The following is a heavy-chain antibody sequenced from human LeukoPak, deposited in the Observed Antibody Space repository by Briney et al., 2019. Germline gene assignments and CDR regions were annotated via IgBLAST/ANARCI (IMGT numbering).Heavy chain of an antibody. CDR3: ARAGGSYYFDY. Sequence: GASVKVSCEASGYTFTGYYMHWVRQAPGQGLEWMGIINPSGGSTSYAQKFQGRVTMTRDTSTSTVYMELSSLRSEDTAVYYCARAGGSYYFDYWGQGTLVTVSS. J-gene: IGHJ4*02. CDR1: GYTFTGYY. D-gene: IGHD1-26*01. CDR2: INPSGGST. V-gene: IGHV1-46*01.